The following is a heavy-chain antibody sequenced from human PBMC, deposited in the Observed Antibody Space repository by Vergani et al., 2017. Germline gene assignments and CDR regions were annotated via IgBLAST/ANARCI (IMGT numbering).Heavy chain of an antibody. CDR3: ARXVMDYYDSSGYYFVKDP. Sequence: QVQLQESGPGLVKPSQTLSLTCTVSGGSISSGGYYWSWIRQHPGKGLEWIGYIYYSGSTYYNPSLKSRVTISVDTSKNQFSLKLSSVTAADTAVYYCARXVMDYYDSSGYYFVKDPWGQGTLVTVSS. J-gene: IGHJ5*02. V-gene: IGHV4-31*03. D-gene: IGHD3-22*01. CDR1: GGSISSGGYY. CDR2: IYYSGST.